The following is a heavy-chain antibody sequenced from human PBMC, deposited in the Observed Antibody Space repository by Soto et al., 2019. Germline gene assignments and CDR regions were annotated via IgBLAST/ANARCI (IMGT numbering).Heavy chain of an antibody. CDR3: AKGGRQWLVTSDFNY. Sequence: PGGSLRLSCAASGFTFSSYSMNWVRQAPGKGLEWVSSISSSSSSIYYADSVKGRFTISRDNAKNSLYLQMNSLRAEDTAVYYCAKGGRQWLVTSDFNYWGQGTLVTVSS. D-gene: IGHD6-19*01. J-gene: IGHJ4*02. CDR1: GFTFSSYS. V-gene: IGHV3-21*01. CDR2: ISSSSSSI.